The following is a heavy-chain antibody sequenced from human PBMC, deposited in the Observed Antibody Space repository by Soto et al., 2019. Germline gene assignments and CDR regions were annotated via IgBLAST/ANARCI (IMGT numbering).Heavy chain of an antibody. V-gene: IGHV3-53*01. CDR1: GFTVSSNC. D-gene: IGHD6-6*01. CDR2: IYSGGST. CDR3: ARVEYSSSSGWFDP. J-gene: IGHJ5*02. Sequence: GGSLRLSCAASGFTVSSNCMSWVRQAPGKGLEWVSVIYSGGSTYYADSVKGRFTISRDNSKNKLYLQMNSLRAEDTAVYYCARVEYSSSSGWFDPWGQGTLVTVSS.